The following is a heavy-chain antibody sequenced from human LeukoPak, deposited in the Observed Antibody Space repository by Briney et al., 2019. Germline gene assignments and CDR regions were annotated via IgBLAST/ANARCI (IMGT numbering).Heavy chain of an antibody. D-gene: IGHD6-19*01. J-gene: IGHJ3*02. Sequence: PGGSLRLSCAASGFTFSSYEMNWVRQAPGKGLEWVSYISSSGSTIYYADSVKGRFTISRDNAKNSLYLQMNSLRAEDTAVYYCARVGIAVAGTGGAFDIWGQGTMVTVSS. V-gene: IGHV3-48*03. CDR1: GFTFSSYE. CDR2: ISSSGSTI. CDR3: ARVGIAVAGTGGAFDI.